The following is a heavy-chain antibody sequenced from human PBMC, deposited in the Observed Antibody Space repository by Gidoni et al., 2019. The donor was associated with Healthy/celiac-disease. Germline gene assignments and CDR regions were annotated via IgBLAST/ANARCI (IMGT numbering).Heavy chain of an antibody. CDR2: IRDEYGGT. Sequence: EVQLMESGGGLVQPGGSLRLSCAVSGCTFSSYAMSGVRQAPGRGPEWVSTIRDEYGGTYYADSVKGRFTISRDNFKDTLNLQMNSLRAEDTAVYYCARRRDDYGDRLDYWGQGTLVTVSS. D-gene: IGHD4-17*01. V-gene: IGHV3-23*01. J-gene: IGHJ4*02. CDR3: ARRRDDYGDRLDY. CDR1: GCTFSSYA.